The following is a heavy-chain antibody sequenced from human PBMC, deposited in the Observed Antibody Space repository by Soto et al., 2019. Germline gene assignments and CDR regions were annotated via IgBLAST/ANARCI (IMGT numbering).Heavy chain of an antibody. CDR3: ARDDGDSCGYYYRLAGAFDI. J-gene: IGHJ3*02. CDR1: GGSISSYY. D-gene: IGHD3-22*01. V-gene: IGHV4-59*01. CDR2: IYYSGST. Sequence: SETLSLTCTVSGGSISSYYWSWIRQPPGKGLEWIGYIYYSGSTNYNPSLKSRVTISVDTSKNQFSLKLSSVTAADTAVYYCARDDGDSCGYYYRLAGAFDIWCQGAMVPV.